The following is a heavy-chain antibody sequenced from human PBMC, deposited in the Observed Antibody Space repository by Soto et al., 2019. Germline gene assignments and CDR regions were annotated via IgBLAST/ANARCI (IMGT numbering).Heavy chain of an antibody. CDR3: ARDQPGYIYGYWLGY. J-gene: IGHJ4*02. CDR1: GFTFSSYS. CDR2: ISSSSSYI. V-gene: IGHV3-21*01. Sequence: EVQLVESGGGLVKPGGSLRLSCAASGFTFSSYSMNWVRQAPGKGLEWVSSISSSSSYIYYADSVKGRFTISRDNAKTSLYLQMNSLRAEDTAVYYCARDQPGYIYGYWLGYWGQGTLVTVSS. D-gene: IGHD5-18*01.